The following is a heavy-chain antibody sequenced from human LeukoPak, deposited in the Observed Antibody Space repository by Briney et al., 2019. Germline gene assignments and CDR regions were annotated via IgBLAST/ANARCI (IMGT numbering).Heavy chain of an antibody. D-gene: IGHD6-6*01. V-gene: IGHV3-15*01. J-gene: IGHJ4*02. CDR1: GFPFSKAW. Sequence: PGGSLRLSCAGSGFPFSKAWMGWVRQIPGEGLEWLGRFKSKTDGGTTDFAAPVKGRFILSRDGSKNTLYLQMNSLKIEDTAVYYCTSDRGIAARPLFDLWGQGTLVTVSS. CDR2: FKSKTDGGTT. CDR3: TSDRGIAARPLFDL.